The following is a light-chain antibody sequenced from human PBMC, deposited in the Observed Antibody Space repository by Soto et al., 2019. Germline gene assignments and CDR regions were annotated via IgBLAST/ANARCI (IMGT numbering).Light chain of an antibody. V-gene: IGKV3-20*01. J-gene: IGKJ4*01. CDR2: GAT. CDR3: QQYVTSPLT. CDR1: QSVSTNS. Sequence: IVLTQSPGTLSSSPGERVTLSCRASQSVSTNSLAWYQQQPGQAPRLLIYGATRSASGIPDRFSGSGSGTDFTLTISRLEPEDFAMYYCQQYVTSPLTFGGGTEVDI.